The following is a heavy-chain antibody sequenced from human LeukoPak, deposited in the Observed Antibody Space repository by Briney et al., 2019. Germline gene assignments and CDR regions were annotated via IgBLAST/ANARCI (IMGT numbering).Heavy chain of an antibody. CDR3: ARTNIGYSYAPY. Sequence: PGGSLRLSCAASGFTFSSYSMNWVRQAPGKGLEWVSSISSSSSYIYYADSVKGRFTISRDNAKNSLYPQMNSLRAEDTAVYYCARTNIGYSYAPYWGQGTLVTVSS. V-gene: IGHV3-21*01. CDR1: GFTFSSYS. J-gene: IGHJ4*02. D-gene: IGHD5-18*01. CDR2: ISSSSSYI.